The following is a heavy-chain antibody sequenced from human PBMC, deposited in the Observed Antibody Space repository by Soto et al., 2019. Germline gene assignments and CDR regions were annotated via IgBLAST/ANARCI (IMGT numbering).Heavy chain of an antibody. CDR1: GFPFRDFA. Sequence: GGPWRLSSLASGFPFRDFAMHRFHHAPCKGLEWVAVVSHDGRNTHYADSVKGRFTISRDSSKNTASLEMTSLRAEDTAFYYCAKGGRQWLVTSDFNYWGQGALVTVSS. J-gene: IGHJ4*02. V-gene: IGHV3-30*18. CDR3: AKGGRQWLVTSDFNY. D-gene: IGHD6-19*01. CDR2: VSHDGRNT.